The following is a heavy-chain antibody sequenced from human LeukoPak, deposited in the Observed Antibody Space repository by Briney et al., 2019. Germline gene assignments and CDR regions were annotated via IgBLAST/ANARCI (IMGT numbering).Heavy chain of an antibody. CDR3: ATLPYYDILTGSPAFDI. V-gene: IGHV3-21*01. Sequence: GGSLRLSCAASGFTFSSYSMNWVRQAPGKGLEWVSSISSSSSYIYYADSVKGRFTISRDNSKNTLYLQMNSLRAEDTAVYYCATLPYYDILTGSPAFDIWGQGTMVTVSS. CDR1: GFTFSSYS. CDR2: ISSSSSYI. J-gene: IGHJ3*02. D-gene: IGHD3-9*01.